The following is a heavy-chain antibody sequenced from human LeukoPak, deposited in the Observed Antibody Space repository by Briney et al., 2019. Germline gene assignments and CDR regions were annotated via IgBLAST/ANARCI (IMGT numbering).Heavy chain of an antibody. D-gene: IGHD3-22*01. V-gene: IGHV1-18*01. CDR1: GYTFTSYG. Sequence: ASVKVSCKASGYTFTSYGISWVRQAPGQGLEWMGWISAYNGNTNYAQKLQGRVTMTTDTSTSTAYMELRSLRSDDTAVYYCAKHYYDSSGTPRYFDYWGQGTLVTVSS. CDR3: AKHYYDSSGTPRYFDY. CDR2: ISAYNGNT. J-gene: IGHJ4*02.